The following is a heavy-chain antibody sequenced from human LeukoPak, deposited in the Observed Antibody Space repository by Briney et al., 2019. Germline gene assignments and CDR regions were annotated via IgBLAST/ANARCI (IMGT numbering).Heavy chain of an antibody. D-gene: IGHD6-6*01. CDR3: ARDLSIAARGPFDY. Sequence: SVKVSCKASGGTFSSYAISWVRQAPGQGLEWMGGIIPIFGTANYAQKFQGRVTITADESTSTAYMELSSLRSEDTAVYYCARDLSIAARGPFDYRGQGTLVTVSS. J-gene: IGHJ4*02. V-gene: IGHV1-69*13. CDR2: IIPIFGTA. CDR1: GGTFSSYA.